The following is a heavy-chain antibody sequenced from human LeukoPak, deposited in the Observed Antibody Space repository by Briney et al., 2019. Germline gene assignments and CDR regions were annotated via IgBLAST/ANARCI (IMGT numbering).Heavy chain of an antibody. D-gene: IGHD4-17*01. CDR2: ISGSGGST. Sequence: SGGSLRLSCAASGFTFSSYAMSWVRQAPGKGLEWVSAISGSGGSTYYADSVEGRFTISRDNSKNTLYLQMNSLRAEDTAVYYCAKDEITVTTVSYYFDYWGQGTLVTVSS. V-gene: IGHV3-23*01. CDR1: GFTFSSYA. J-gene: IGHJ4*02. CDR3: AKDEITVTTVSYYFDY.